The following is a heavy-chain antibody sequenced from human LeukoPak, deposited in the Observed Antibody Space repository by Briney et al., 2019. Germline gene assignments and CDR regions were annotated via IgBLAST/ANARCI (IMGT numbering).Heavy chain of an antibody. V-gene: IGHV3-48*01. Sequence: GGSLRLSCAASGFTFSSYSMNWVRQAPGKGLEWVSYISSSSSTIYYADSVKGRFTISRDNAKNSLYLQMNSLRAEDTAVYYCARDRQYCSGGSCYSGYFDYWGQGTLVTVSS. D-gene: IGHD2-15*01. CDR1: GFTFSSYS. CDR3: ARDRQYCSGGSCYSGYFDY. J-gene: IGHJ4*02. CDR2: ISSSSSTI.